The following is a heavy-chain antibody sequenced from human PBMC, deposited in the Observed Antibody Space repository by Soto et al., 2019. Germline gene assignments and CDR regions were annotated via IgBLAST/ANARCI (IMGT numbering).Heavy chain of an antibody. CDR3: ATTFYRGTE. CDR1: GFTFSNYG. Sequence: GSLRLSCAASGFTFSNYGMHWVRQAPGKGLEWVAVISYDGSKKYYADSVKGRFTISRDNSKNTLYLQMHSLRAEDTAVYYCATTFYRGTEWGQGTRVTVYS. V-gene: IGHV3-30*03. D-gene: IGHD3-16*02. J-gene: IGHJ4*02. CDR2: ISYDGSKK.